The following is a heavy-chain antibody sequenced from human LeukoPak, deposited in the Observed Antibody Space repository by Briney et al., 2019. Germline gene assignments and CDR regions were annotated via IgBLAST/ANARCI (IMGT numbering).Heavy chain of an antibody. CDR2: ISYDGSNK. CDR3: ARDRVAVAGYDAFDI. D-gene: IGHD6-19*01. Sequence: GGSLRLSRAASGFTFSSYAMHWVRQAPGKGLEWVAVISYDGSNKYYADSVKGRFTISRDNSKNTLYLQMNSLRAEDTAVYYCARDRVAVAGYDAFDIWGQGTMVTVSS. J-gene: IGHJ3*02. CDR1: GFTFSSYA. V-gene: IGHV3-30-3*01.